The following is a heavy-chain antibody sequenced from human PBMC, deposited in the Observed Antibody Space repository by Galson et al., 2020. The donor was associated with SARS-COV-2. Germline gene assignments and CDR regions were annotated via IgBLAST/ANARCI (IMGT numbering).Heavy chain of an antibody. V-gene: IGHV6-1*01. J-gene: IGHJ4*02. Sequence: ETSETLSLTCAISADTVSSNIASWNWIRQSPSRGLEWLGRTYYRSKWYYDYAVSVKSRITVNPDTSKNQLSLQLNSVTPEDAAVYYCARGTFSNSRILDSWGQGTLVTVSS. CDR2: TYYRSKWYY. D-gene: IGHD3-16*01. CDR1: ADTVSSNIAS. CDR3: ARGTFSNSRILDS.